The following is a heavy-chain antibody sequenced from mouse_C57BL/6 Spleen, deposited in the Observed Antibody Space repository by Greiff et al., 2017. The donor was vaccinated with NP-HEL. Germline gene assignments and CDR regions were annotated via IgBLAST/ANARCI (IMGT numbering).Heavy chain of an antibody. CDR1: GYTFTSYW. CDR2: LDPSDSYT. V-gene: IGHV1-50*01. CDR3: AGPYYGSSWGYFDV. J-gene: IGHJ1*03. Sequence: VQLQQSGAELVKPGASVKLSCKASGYTFTSYWMQWVKQRPGQGLEWIGELDPSDSYTNYNQKFKGKATLTVDTSSSTAYMQLSSLTSEDSAVYYCAGPYYGSSWGYFDVWGTGTTVTVSS. D-gene: IGHD1-1*01.